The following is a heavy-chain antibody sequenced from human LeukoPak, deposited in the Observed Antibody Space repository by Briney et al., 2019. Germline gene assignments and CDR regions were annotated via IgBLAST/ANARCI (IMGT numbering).Heavy chain of an antibody. CDR2: IYPGDSDT. D-gene: IGHD1-20*01. Sequence: GESLKISCKGSGYSFTTYWIGWVRQKPGKGLEWMGIIYPGDSDTRYSPSFQGQVTISADRSISTAYLQWSSLKASDIAMYYCPRIITLNAWWYFDLWGRGTPVTVSS. V-gene: IGHV5-51*01. CDR3: PRIITLNAWWYFDL. CDR1: GYSFTTYW. J-gene: IGHJ2*01.